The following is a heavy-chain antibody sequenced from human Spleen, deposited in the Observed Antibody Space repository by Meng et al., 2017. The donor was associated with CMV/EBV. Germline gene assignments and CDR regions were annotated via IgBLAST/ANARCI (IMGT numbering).Heavy chain of an antibody. V-gene: IGHV3-30-3*01. Sequence: GGSLRLSCAASEFTFSSYAMHWVRQAPGKGLEWVAVVSYDGSNTYYADSVKGRFTISRDNSKNTLDLQMNSLRAADTGVYYCAASLGASAPGGFDYWGQGTLVTVSS. D-gene: IGHD1-26*01. CDR3: AASLGASAPGGFDY. CDR1: EFTFSSYA. J-gene: IGHJ4*02. CDR2: VSYDGSNT.